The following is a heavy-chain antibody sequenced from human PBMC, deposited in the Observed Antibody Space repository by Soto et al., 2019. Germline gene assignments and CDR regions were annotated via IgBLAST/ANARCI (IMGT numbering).Heavy chain of an antibody. CDR1: GFTFSSYG. V-gene: IGHV3-33*01. CDR2: IWYDGSNK. J-gene: IGHJ6*03. CDR3: ARPTTPYYYYYMDV. D-gene: IGHD4-4*01. Sequence: TGGSLRLSCAASGFTFSSYGMHWVRQAPGKGLEWVAVIWYDGSNKYYADSVKGRFTISRDNSKNTLYLQMNSLRAEDTAVYYCARPTTPYYYYYMDVWGKGTTVT.